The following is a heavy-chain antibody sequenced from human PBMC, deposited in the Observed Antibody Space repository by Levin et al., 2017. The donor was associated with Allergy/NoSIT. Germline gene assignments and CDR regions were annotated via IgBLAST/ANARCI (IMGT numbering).Heavy chain of an antibody. V-gene: IGHV3-23*01. Sequence: PGESLKISCAASGFSFSGYAMNWVRQAPGKGLEWVSGIEGSGGTSYYADSVKGRFTISRDNSKNPLYLQMNSLRAADTALYYCAKDGITGFRGPRGNYYGGDVWDQGTTVIVSS. D-gene: IGHD3-10*01. J-gene: IGHJ6*02. CDR2: IEGSGGTS. CDR1: GFSFSGYA. CDR3: AKDGITGFRGPRGNYYGGDV.